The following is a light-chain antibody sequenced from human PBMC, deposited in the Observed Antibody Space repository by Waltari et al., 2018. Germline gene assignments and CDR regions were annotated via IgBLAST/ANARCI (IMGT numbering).Light chain of an antibody. CDR2: AAS. CDR1: QSVGSNY. J-gene: IGKJ1*01. Sequence: EIVLTQSPGTLSLSPGERGTLSCRASQSVGSNYLAWYQQRPGQAPRLLIYAASIRATGIPDRFSGSGSGTDFTLTISRLEPGDSAVYFCHQYGSSRWTFGQGTRLEI. CDR3: HQYGSSRWT. V-gene: IGKV3-20*01.